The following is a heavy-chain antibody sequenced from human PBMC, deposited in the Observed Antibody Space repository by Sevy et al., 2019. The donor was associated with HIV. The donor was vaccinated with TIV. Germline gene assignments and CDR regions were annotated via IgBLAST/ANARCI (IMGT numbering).Heavy chain of an antibody. CDR2: INHSGST. CDR3: ARADGPFDY. CDR1: GGSFSGYY. J-gene: IGHJ4*02. Sequence: SETLSLTCTVYGGSFSGYYWSWIRQPPGKGLEWIGEINHSGSTNYNPSLKSRVTISVDTSKNQFSLKLSSVTAADTAVYYCARADGPFDYWGQGTLVTVSS. V-gene: IGHV4-34*01.